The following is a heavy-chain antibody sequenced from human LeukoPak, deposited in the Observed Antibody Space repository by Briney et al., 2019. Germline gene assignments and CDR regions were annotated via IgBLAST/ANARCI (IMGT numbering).Heavy chain of an antibody. V-gene: IGHV3-21*04. CDR2: ISSSSRYI. D-gene: IGHD6-13*01. CDR3: ARDVPGIAAAGPSYYYYYMDV. J-gene: IGHJ6*03. Sequence: GGSLRLSCAASVFTFSSYSMNWVPHAPGKGLECVSSISSSSRYIYYADSVKGRYTISRHNAKNSLSLPMNSLRAEDPAVYSCARDVPGIAAAGPSYYYYYMDVWGKGTTVTVSS. CDR1: VFTFSSYS.